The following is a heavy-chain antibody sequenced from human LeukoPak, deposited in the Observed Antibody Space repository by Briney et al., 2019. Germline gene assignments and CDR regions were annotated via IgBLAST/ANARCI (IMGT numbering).Heavy chain of an antibody. V-gene: IGHV3-30*18. D-gene: IGHD3-3*01. Sequence: GGSLRLSCAASGFTFSSYGMHWVRQAPGKGLEWVAVISYDGSNKYYADSVKGRFTISRDNSKNTLFLQMNSLRPEDTAVYYCAKIGEIIPLIPGAFKIWGQGKMVTVSS. CDR3: AKIGEIIPLIPGAFKI. J-gene: IGHJ3*02. CDR2: ISYDGSNK. CDR1: GFTFSSYG.